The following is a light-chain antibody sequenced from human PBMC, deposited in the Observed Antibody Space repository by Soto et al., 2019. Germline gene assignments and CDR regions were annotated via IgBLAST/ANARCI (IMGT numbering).Light chain of an antibody. J-gene: IGKJ2*01. CDR2: DAS. CDR1: QSISSW. CDR3: QQYNSYPYT. Sequence: DIQMTQSPSTLSASVGERVTITCRASQSISSWLAWYQQKPGKAPKLLIYDASSLESGVPSRFSGSGPGTEFTLTISSLQPDDFATYYCQQYNSYPYTFGQGTKLEIK. V-gene: IGKV1-5*01.